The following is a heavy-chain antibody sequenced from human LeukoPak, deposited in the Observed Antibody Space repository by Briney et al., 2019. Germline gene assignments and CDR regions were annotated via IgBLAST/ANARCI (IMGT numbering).Heavy chain of an antibody. Sequence: SETLSLTCAAYGGSFSGYYWSWIRQPPGKGLEWIGEINHSGSTNYNPSLKSRVTISVDTSKNQFSLKLSSVTAADTAVYYCARGQNRGGDWFDPWGQGTLVTVSS. J-gene: IGHJ5*02. D-gene: IGHD3-10*01. CDR2: INHSGST. V-gene: IGHV4-34*01. CDR1: GGSFSGYY. CDR3: ARGQNRGGDWFDP.